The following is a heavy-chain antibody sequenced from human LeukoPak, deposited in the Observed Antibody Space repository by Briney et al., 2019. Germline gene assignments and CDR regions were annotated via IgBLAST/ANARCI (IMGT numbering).Heavy chain of an antibody. J-gene: IGHJ6*02. CDR2: IYTSGST. CDR1: VGSLISYY. V-gene: IGHV4-4*07. Sequence: PSETRSFTCTCSVGSLISYYGSWIGRPVGKGLEGIGRIYTSGSTNYNPSLKSRVTMSVDTSKNQFSLKLSSVTAADTAVYYCARGGMDVWGQGTTVTVSS. CDR3: ARGGMDV.